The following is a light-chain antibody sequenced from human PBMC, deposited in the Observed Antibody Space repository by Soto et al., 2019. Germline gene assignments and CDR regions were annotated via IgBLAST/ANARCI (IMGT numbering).Light chain of an antibody. CDR2: GAS. CDR3: QQYGSSRWT. V-gene: IGKV3-20*01. Sequence: EIVLTQSPGTLSLSPGERATLSCRASQSVSSSYLAWYQQKPGQAPRLLIYGASSRDTGIPDRFSGSGSGTEFTLTISRLEPEDFAVYYCQQYGSSRWTFGQGTKVEI. J-gene: IGKJ1*01. CDR1: QSVSSSY.